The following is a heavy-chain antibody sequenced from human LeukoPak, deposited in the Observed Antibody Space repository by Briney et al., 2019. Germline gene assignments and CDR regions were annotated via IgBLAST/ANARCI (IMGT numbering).Heavy chain of an antibody. CDR2: IGTAGDT. Sequence: PGGSLRLSCAASGFTFSSYDMHWVRQATGKGLVWVSAIGTAGDTYYPGSVKGRFTISRENAKNSLYLQMNSLRAGDTAVYYCARGGCSSTSCYTGDYYYYGMDVWGQGTTVTVSS. CDR3: ARGGCSSTSCYTGDYYYYGMDV. J-gene: IGHJ6*02. CDR1: GFTFSSYD. D-gene: IGHD2-2*02. V-gene: IGHV3-13*01.